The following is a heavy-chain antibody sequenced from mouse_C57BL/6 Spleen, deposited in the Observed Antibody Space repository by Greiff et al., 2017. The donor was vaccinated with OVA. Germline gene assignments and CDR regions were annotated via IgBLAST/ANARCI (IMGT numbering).Heavy chain of an antibody. D-gene: IGHD1-1*01. CDR1: GFNIKDDY. Sequence: EVKLVESGAELVRPGASVKLSCTASGFNIKDDYMHWVKQRPEQGLEWIGWIDPENGDTEYASKFQGKATITADTSSNTAYLQLSSLTSEDTAVYYCTTGLTTVVARGDYWGQGTTLTVSS. CDR3: TTGLTTVVARGDY. CDR2: IDPENGDT. J-gene: IGHJ2*01. V-gene: IGHV14-4*01.